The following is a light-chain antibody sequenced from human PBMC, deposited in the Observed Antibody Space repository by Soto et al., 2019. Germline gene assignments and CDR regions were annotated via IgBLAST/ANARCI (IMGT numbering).Light chain of an antibody. V-gene: IGKV1-27*01. J-gene: IGKJ3*01. CDR1: QGISNY. Sequence: DIQMTQSPSSLSASVRDRVTITCRASQGISNYLAWYQQKPGKVPKLLIYAASTLQSGVPSRFSGSGSGTDFTLTISSLQPEDVATYYCPKYNSAPLFGPGTKVDIK. CDR3: PKYNSAPL. CDR2: AAS.